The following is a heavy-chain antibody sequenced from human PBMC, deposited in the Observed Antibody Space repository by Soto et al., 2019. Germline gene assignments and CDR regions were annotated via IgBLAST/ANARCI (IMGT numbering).Heavy chain of an antibody. V-gene: IGHV3-30-3*01. Sequence: LRLSCAASVFTFGSYAMHWVRQAPGKGLEWVAFISYDGSNEFYADSVKGRFTISRDNSRNTLSLQMNSLRNEDTAVYYCARDQAGSSSQTYSFDYWGQGSLVTVSS. J-gene: IGHJ4*02. CDR1: VFTFGSYA. CDR2: ISYDGSNE. CDR3: ARDQAGSSSQTYSFDY. D-gene: IGHD6-13*01.